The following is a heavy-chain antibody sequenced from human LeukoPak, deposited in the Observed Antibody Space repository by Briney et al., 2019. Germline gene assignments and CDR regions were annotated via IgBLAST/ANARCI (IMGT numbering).Heavy chain of an antibody. D-gene: IGHD5-24*01. J-gene: IGHJ4*02. V-gene: IGHV3-74*01. CDR2: INSDGSST. Sequence: GGSLRLSCAASGFTFSSYSMNWVRQAPGKGLVWVSRINSDGSSTSYADSVKGRFTISRDNAKNTLYLQMNSLRAEDTAMYYCARRDDHNGRDYWGQGTLVTVSS. CDR3: ARRDDHNGRDY. CDR1: GFTFSSYS.